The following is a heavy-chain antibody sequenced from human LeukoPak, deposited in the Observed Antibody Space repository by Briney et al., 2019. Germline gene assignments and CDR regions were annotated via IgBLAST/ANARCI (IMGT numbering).Heavy chain of an antibody. CDR3: ARVHSSGYYNWFDP. CDR1: GGSFSGYY. D-gene: IGHD3-22*01. Sequence: SETLSLTCAVYGGSFSGYYWSWIRQPPGKGLEGIGEINHSGSTNYNPSLKSRVTISVDTSKNQFSLKLSSVTAADTAVYYCARVHSSGYYNWFDPWGQGTLVTVSS. CDR2: INHSGST. V-gene: IGHV4-34*01. J-gene: IGHJ5*02.